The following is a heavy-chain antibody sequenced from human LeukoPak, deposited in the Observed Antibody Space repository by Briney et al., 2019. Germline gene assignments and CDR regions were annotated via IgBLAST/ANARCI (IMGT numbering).Heavy chain of an antibody. CDR1: GYTFTGYY. V-gene: IGHV1-2*02. Sequence: ASVKVSCKASGYTFTGYYMHWVRQAPGQGLEWMGWINPNSGGTNYAQKFQGRVTMTRDTSISTAYMELSRLRSDDTAVYYCAREKGIADLKTYYFDYWGQGTLVTASS. D-gene: IGHD6-13*01. CDR2: INPNSGGT. J-gene: IGHJ4*02. CDR3: AREKGIADLKTYYFDY.